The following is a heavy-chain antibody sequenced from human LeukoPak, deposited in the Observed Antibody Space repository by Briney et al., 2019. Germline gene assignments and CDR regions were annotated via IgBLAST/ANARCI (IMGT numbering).Heavy chain of an antibody. J-gene: IGHJ6*03. CDR1: GGSLSSNDDY. V-gene: IGHV4-39*07. CDR2: IYHSGST. CDR3: ARPKYRIPTMDV. D-gene: IGHD2-2*01. Sequence: PSETLSLTCTVSGGSLSSNDDYWGWIRQPPGKGLEWIGSIYHSGSTYYNPSLKSRVTISVDTSKNQFSLKLSSVTAADTAVYYCARPKYRIPTMDVWGKGTTVTVSS.